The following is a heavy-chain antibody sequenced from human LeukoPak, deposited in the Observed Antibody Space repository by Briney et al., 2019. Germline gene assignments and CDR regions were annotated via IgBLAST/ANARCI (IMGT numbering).Heavy chain of an antibody. CDR1: GFTFSTHG. CDR3: ARGGDFWSGYSRGYYMDV. CDR2: ISGSGDST. Sequence: GGSLRLSCAASGFTFSTHGMHWVRQAPGKGLEWVSAISGSGDSTYYADSVKGRFTISRDNSKNTLYLQMNSLRVEDTAVYYCARGGDFWSGYSRGYYMDVWGKGTTVTVSS. V-gene: IGHV3-23*01. D-gene: IGHD3-3*01. J-gene: IGHJ6*03.